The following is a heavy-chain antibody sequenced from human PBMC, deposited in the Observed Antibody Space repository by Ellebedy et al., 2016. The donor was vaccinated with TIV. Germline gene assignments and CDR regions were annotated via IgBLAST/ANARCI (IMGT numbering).Heavy chain of an antibody. J-gene: IGHJ4*02. CDR1: GGSVSSGSYY. CDR3: ARVSGGYSYGYSDY. D-gene: IGHD5-18*01. CDR2: IYYSGST. Sequence: SETLSLTXTVSGGSVSSGSYYWSWIRQPPGKGLEWIGYIYYSGSTNYNPSLKSRVTISVDKSKNQFSLKLSSVTAADTAVYYCARVSGGYSYGYSDYWGQGTLVTVSS. V-gene: IGHV4-61*01.